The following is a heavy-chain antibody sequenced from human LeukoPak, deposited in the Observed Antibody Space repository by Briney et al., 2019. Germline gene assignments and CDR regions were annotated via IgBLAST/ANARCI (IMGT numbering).Heavy chain of an antibody. CDR1: EFTFSSYS. V-gene: IGHV3-48*04. CDR3: VKDSGWFHFDS. Sequence: PGGSLRLSCAASEFTFSSYSMNWVRQAPGKGLEWVSYITNSGNSKSYADSVKGRFTISRDNAKSSLHLQMNGLRAEDTAMYYCVKDSGWFHFDSWGQGTLVTVSS. D-gene: IGHD6-19*01. J-gene: IGHJ4*02. CDR2: ITNSGNSK.